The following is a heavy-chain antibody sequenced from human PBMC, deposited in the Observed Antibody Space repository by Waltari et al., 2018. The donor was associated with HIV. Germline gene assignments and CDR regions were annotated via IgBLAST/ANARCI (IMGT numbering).Heavy chain of an antibody. CDR3: ARVFRGVKVYYYGMDV. D-gene: IGHD3-10*01. V-gene: IGHV4-59*01. J-gene: IGHJ6*02. Sequence: QVQLQESGPGLVKPSETLYLTCTVSGGSISSYYWSWIRQPPGKGLEWIGYIYYSWRTNYNPARKSRVTISVDTSKNQFSLKLSSVTAADTAVYYCARVFRGVKVYYYGMDVWGQGTTVTVSS. CDR1: GGSISSYY. CDR2: IYYSWRT.